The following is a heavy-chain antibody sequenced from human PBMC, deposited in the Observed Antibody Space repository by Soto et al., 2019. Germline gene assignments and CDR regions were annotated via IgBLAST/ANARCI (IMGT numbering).Heavy chain of an antibody. Sequence: EVQLVETGGGLIQPGGSLRLSCAASGFTFSGNYMSWVRQAPGKGLQWVSVIYSGGSTYYADSVKGRFNISRENSKNTLYLQMNSLRADYTAVDNCARPGYSYGSLDYWGQGTLVTVSS. CDR2: IYSGGST. CDR3: ARPGYSYGSLDY. D-gene: IGHD5-18*01. J-gene: IGHJ4*02. V-gene: IGHV3-53*02. CDR1: GFTFSGNY.